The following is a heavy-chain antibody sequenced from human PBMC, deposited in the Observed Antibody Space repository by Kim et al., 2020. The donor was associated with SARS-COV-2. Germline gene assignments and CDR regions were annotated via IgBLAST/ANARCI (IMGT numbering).Heavy chain of an antibody. CDR2: ITTSGGTT. Sequence: GGSLRLSCAASGFTFTSYAMSWVRQAPGKGLVWVSTITTSGGTTYYADSVKGRFTISRDNPKNTLDLQMNSLRAEDTALYYCAKHREDYDFWSDYSYYFDYWGQGTLVTVSS. CDR1: GFTFTSYA. D-gene: IGHD3-3*01. J-gene: IGHJ4*02. V-gene: IGHV3-23*01. CDR3: AKHREDYDFWSDYSYYFDY.